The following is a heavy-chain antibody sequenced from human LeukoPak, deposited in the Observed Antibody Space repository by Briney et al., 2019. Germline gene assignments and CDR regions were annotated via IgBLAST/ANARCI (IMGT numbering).Heavy chain of an antibody. Sequence: ASVKVSCKASGYTFTGHYIHWVRQAPGQGLEWMGFINPNSGGTNYAQKFQGRVTMTRDTSITTAYMELRRVTSDDTAVYYCARVGRTSGWDFDYWGQGTLVTVSS. CDR1: GYTFTGHY. CDR2: INPNSGGT. CDR3: ARVGRTSGWDFDY. J-gene: IGHJ4*02. D-gene: IGHD6-19*01. V-gene: IGHV1-2*02.